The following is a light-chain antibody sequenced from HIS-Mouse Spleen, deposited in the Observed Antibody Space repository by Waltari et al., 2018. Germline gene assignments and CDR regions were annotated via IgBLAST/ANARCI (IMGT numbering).Light chain of an antibody. J-gene: IGLJ2*01. CDR3: YSTDSSGNHRV. Sequence: SCELTQPPSVSVSPGQTARITCSGDALPNKYAYWYQQKSGQAPVLVIYEDSKRPSGIPERFSGSSSGTMATLTISGAQVEDEADYYCYSTDSSGNHRVFGGGTKLTVL. CDR1: ALPNKY. V-gene: IGLV3-10*01. CDR2: EDS.